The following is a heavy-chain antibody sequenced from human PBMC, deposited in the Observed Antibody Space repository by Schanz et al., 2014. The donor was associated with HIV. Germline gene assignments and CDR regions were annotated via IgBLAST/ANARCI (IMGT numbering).Heavy chain of an antibody. CDR2: ISDTGTTT. J-gene: IGHJ6*02. Sequence: VQLVESGGGVVQPGRSLRLSCAASGFTFSSYAMSWVRQAPGKGLEWVSYISDTGTTTYYADSVKGRFTISGDNSKNTLYLQMNRLRAEDTAVYYCAKDRITGTTGVPYYYYGMDVWGQGTTVTVSS. CDR1: GFTFSSYA. D-gene: IGHD1-7*01. V-gene: IGHV3-23*04. CDR3: AKDRITGTTGVPYYYYGMDV.